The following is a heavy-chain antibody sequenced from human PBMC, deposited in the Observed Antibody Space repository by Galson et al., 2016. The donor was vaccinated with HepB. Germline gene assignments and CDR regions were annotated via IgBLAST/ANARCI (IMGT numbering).Heavy chain of an antibody. Sequence: SLRLSCAASGFTFSTYAMSWVRQAPGKGLEWVSAISGSGGSKSYTGSVKGRFTISRDNSKNTLYLQMNSLRAEDTAVYYCAKGGTCGGDCSVYFYYYMDVWGKGTTVTVSS. CDR2: ISGSGGSK. CDR1: GFTFSTYA. D-gene: IGHD2-21*02. J-gene: IGHJ6*03. CDR3: AKGGTCGGDCSVYFYYYMDV. V-gene: IGHV3-23*01.